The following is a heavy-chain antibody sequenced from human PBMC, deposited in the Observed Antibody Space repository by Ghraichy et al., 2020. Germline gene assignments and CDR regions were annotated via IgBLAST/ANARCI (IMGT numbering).Heavy chain of an antibody. Sequence: GGSLRLSCAASGFTFNSYAMSWVRQAPGKGLECVSAIRGSGGSTYYADSVKGRFTISRDNSKNTLFLQMNSLRAEDTAVYYCAKHFGPDSSSSTYGSFDYWGQGTLVTVSS. D-gene: IGHD3-10*01. CDR3: AKHFGPDSSSSTYGSFDY. J-gene: IGHJ4*02. CDR1: GFTFNSYA. CDR2: IRGSGGST. V-gene: IGHV3-23*01.